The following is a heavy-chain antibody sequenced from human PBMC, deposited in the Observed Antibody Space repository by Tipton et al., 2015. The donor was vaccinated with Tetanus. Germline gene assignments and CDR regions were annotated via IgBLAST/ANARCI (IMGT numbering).Heavy chain of an antibody. J-gene: IGHJ4*02. CDR3: ARSKLLWFGESLSGFDS. V-gene: IGHV4-39*07. CDR1: GGSMRSGTFY. D-gene: IGHD3-10*01. CDR2: VYYNGNS. Sequence: TLSLTCTVSGGSMRSGTFYWDWIRQSPGKGLEWIGNVYYNGNSLENPSLKGRVTLSLDKSKSQFSLRLTSVTAADTAVYYCARSKLLWFGESLSGFDSWGQGTLVTVSA.